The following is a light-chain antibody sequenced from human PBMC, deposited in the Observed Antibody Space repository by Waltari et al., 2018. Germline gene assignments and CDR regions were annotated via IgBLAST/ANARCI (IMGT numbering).Light chain of an antibody. V-gene: IGLV3-19*01. Sequence: SSEVSQPPSVSVGVGQTGRTTCPLDSLIRSSASWYQRKPGHAPVLFIHDKDKLPSGIPVRIAGSSSENTAAVTITGAQAQDYAHYYRNPRGNRRYHLLFRGGTKLTVL. J-gene: IGLJ2*01. CDR2: DKD. CDR3: NPRGNRRYHLL. CDR1: SLIRSS.